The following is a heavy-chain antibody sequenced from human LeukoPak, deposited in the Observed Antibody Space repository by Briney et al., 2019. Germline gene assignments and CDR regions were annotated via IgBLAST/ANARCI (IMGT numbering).Heavy chain of an antibody. CDR2: VSYDGSNK. CDR1: GFTFSSYG. J-gene: IGHJ4*02. D-gene: IGHD2-2*01. Sequence: GGSLRLSFAASGFTFSSYGMPWSGQAPGKGLEWVAVVSYDGSNKYYADSVKGRFTISRVNSKNTLYLQMNSLRAEDTAVYYCAKDGGCSSTTCYSPYYFDYWGQGTLVTVSS. CDR3: AKDGGCSSTTCYSPYYFDY. V-gene: IGHV3-30*18.